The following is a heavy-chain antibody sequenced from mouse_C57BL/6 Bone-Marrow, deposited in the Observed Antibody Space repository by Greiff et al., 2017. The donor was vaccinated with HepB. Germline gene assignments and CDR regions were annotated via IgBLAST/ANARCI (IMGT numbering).Heavy chain of an antibody. D-gene: IGHD1-1*01. CDR1: GYTFTSYW. J-gene: IGHJ2*01. Sequence: EVMLVESGPVLARPGASVKMSCKTSGYTFTSYWMHWVKQRPGQGLEWIGAIYPGNSDTSYNQKFKGKAKLTAVTSASTAYMELSSLTNEDSAVYYCTSPFYYGTYFDYWGQGTTLTVSS. CDR2: IYPGNSDT. CDR3: TSPFYYGTYFDY. V-gene: IGHV1-5*01.